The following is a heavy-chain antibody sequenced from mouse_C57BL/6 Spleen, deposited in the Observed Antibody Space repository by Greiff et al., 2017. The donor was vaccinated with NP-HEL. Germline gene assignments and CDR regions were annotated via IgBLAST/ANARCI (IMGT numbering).Heavy chain of an antibody. J-gene: IGHJ4*01. Sequence: EVQLQQSRPALVQPGASVTISYKPSGYSFTDYNMNWVKQSTGKSLEWIGVINPNYGTTSYNQKFKGKATLTVYQSSSTAYMQLNSLTSEDSAVYYCAPRTTDYYAMDYWGQGPSAT. CDR1: GYSFTDYN. CDR2: INPNYGTT. D-gene: IGHD5-5*01. V-gene: IGHV1-39*01. CDR3: APRTTDYYAMDY.